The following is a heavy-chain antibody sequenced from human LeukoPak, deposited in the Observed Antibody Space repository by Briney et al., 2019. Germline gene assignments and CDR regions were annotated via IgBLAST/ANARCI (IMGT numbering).Heavy chain of an antibody. J-gene: IGHJ5*02. D-gene: IGHD2-2*01. CDR3: ARVKYCSSSSCLGGFDP. CDR2: MCHSGST. CDR1: GYSISSGYY. V-gene: IGHV4-38-2*02. Sequence: WETLSLTCTVSGYSISSGYYWGWIRQPPGKGLEWIGSMCHSGSTYYNPSLKSRVTISIDTSKNQFSLKLSSVTAADTAVYYCARVKYCSSSSCLGGFDPWGQGTLVTVSS.